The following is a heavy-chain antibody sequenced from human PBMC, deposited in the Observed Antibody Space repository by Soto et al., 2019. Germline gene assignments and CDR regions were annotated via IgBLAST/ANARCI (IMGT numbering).Heavy chain of an antibody. V-gene: IGHV3-11*06. J-gene: IGHJ4*02. D-gene: IGHD2-8*01. CDR3: ARDSSVTPRPLDY. CDR1: GFTFSDYY. Sequence: PGGSLRLSCAASGFTFSDYYMNWIRQAPGKGLEWVSYISSSSSYAIYADSVKGRFTVSRDNAKNSLFLQMNSLRAEDTAIYYCARDSSVTPRPLDYWGQGTLVTVSS. CDR2: ISSSSSYA.